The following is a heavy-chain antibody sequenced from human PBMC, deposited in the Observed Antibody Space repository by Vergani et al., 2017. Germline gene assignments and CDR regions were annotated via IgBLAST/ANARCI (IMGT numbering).Heavy chain of an antibody. Sequence: EVQLLESGGGLVQPGGFLRLSCAASGFTFSTYAMTWVRQAPGKGLEWVSTISSDGGSTYYADSVKVRFTISRDNSKNTLSLQMNSLTAEDTAIYYCAGPQGTSAYYYGGFDYWGQGILVTVSS. CDR1: GFTFSTYA. CDR2: ISSDGGST. CDR3: AGPQGTSAYYYGGFDY. D-gene: IGHD3-22*01. J-gene: IGHJ4*02. V-gene: IGHV3-23*01.